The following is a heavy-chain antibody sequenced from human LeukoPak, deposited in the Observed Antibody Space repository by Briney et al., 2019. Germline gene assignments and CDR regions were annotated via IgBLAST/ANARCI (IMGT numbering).Heavy chain of an antibody. J-gene: IGHJ4*02. Sequence: GASVKVSCKAFGYTFTGYWMHWVRQAPGQGPEWMGVISPSGGSTIYAQKFKGRVTLTRDMSTSTDYLELSSLRSEDTAVYYCAKDAAGSSWPYYFDYWGQGTLVTVSS. D-gene: IGHD6-13*01. CDR1: GYTFTGYW. CDR2: ISPSGGST. CDR3: AKDAAGSSWPYYFDY. V-gene: IGHV1-46*01.